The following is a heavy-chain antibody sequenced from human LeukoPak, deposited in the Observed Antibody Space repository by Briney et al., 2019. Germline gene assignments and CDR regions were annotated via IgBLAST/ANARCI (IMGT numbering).Heavy chain of an antibody. CDR1: GYTLTSYA. D-gene: IGHD4-11*01. CDR3: ARGKATVTSFSFDY. V-gene: IGHV1-3*01. Sequence: ASVKVSCKASGYTLTSYAMHWVRQAPRQGLEWMGWINPGNGNTQHSQRFKGRVTITRDTSASTAYMELSSLTSEDTAMYYCARGKATVTSFSFDYWGQGILVTVSS. CDR2: INPGNGNT. J-gene: IGHJ4*02.